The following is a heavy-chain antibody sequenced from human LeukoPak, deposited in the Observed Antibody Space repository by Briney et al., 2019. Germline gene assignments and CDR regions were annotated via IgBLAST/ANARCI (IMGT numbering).Heavy chain of an antibody. D-gene: IGHD2/OR15-2a*01. J-gene: IGHJ4*02. CDR2: ISGSGGST. V-gene: IGHV3-23*01. CDR1: EFTFSSYA. Sequence: GGSLRLSCAGSEFTFSSYAMSWVRQAPGKGLEWVSGISGSGGSTYYAGSVKGRFTISRDNSKNTLYLQMNSLRAEDTAIYYCAKGLKGYFYAPVYWGQGTLVTVSS. CDR3: AKGLKGYFYAPVY.